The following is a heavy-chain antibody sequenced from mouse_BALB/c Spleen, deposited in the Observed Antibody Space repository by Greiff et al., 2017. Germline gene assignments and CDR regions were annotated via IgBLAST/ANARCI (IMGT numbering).Heavy chain of an antibody. V-gene: IGHV5-4*02. J-gene: IGHJ4*01. CDR2: ISDGGSYT. CDR1: GFTFSDYY. CDR3: ARAPYDYRAMDY. Sequence: EVHLVESGGGLVKPGGSLKLSCAASGFTFSDYYMYWVRQTPEKRLEWVATISDGGSYTYYPDSVKGRFTISRDNAKNNLYLQMSSLKSEDTAMYYCARAPYDYRAMDYWGQGTSVTVSS. D-gene: IGHD2-4*01.